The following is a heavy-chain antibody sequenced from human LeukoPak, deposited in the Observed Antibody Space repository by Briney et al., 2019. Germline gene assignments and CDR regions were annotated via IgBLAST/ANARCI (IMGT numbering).Heavy chain of an antibody. V-gene: IGHV4-39*07. CDR3: ADEVRESVSLINGDC. CDR1: GDSISSSNYY. D-gene: IGHD3-10*01. Sequence: SETLSLTCTVSGDSISSSNYYWGWIRQPPGKGLEWIGTIYYNGATQYNPTLRSRVTMSVDTSQNQFSLKLTSVTAADTAVYYCADEVRESVSLINGDCWGQGTLVTVSS. J-gene: IGHJ4*02. CDR2: IYYNGAT.